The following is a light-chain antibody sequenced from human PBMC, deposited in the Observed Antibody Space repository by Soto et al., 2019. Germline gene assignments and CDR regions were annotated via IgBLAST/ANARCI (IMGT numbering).Light chain of an antibody. Sequence: ALTQPASVSGSPGQSITISCTGTSFDVDDYNSVSWYQQPPGKAPKLIIYEVNNRPSGVSNRFSGSNSDNTASLTISGLQAEDEADYYCSLYTTSSTPSYVFGTGTKVTVL. CDR2: EVN. CDR1: SFDVDDYNS. V-gene: IGLV2-14*01. CDR3: SLYTTSSTPSYV. J-gene: IGLJ1*01.